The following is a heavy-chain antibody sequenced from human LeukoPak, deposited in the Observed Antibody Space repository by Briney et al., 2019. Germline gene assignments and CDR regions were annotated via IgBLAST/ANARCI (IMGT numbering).Heavy chain of an antibody. CDR1: GGSISSSSYY. CDR2: IYYSGST. J-gene: IGHJ6*04. Sequence: SETLSLTCTVSGGSISSSSYYWGWIRQPPGKGLEWIGSIYYSGSTYYNPSLKSRVTISVDTSKNQFSLKLSSVTAADTAVYYCAGDRGVAVVMDVWGKGTTVTVSS. CDR3: AGDRGVAVVMDV. D-gene: IGHD3-10*01. V-gene: IGHV4-39*07.